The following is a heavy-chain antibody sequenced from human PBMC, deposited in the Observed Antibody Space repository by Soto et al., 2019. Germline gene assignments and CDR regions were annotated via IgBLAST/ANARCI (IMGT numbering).Heavy chain of an antibody. CDR2: ISAKNGKT. V-gene: IGHV1-18*01. D-gene: IGHD2-15*01. J-gene: IGHJ5*02. Sequence: ASVKVSCQASCYTFSSYGISWVRQAPGQGLEWMGWISAKNGKTKYAQNFQGRVPMTTDTPTSTAYLELRSLRSDDTAVYYCARAYSPGLFAPGGQGTLVTVSS. CDR3: ARAYSPGLFAP. CDR1: CYTFSSYG.